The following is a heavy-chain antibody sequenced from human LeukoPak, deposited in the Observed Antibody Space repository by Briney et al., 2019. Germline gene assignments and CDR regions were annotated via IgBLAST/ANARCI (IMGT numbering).Heavy chain of an antibody. Sequence: SETLSLTCTVSGGSISIYYWNWIRQPAGKGLEWIGRIFTSGITNYDPSLKSRVTMSVDTSKNQFSLNLSSVTAADTAVYYCARESSGNYYNPLGYMDVWGKGTTVTVSS. CDR1: GGSISIYY. CDR3: ARESSGNYYNPLGYMDV. CDR2: IFTSGIT. V-gene: IGHV4-4*07. J-gene: IGHJ6*03. D-gene: IGHD3-10*01.